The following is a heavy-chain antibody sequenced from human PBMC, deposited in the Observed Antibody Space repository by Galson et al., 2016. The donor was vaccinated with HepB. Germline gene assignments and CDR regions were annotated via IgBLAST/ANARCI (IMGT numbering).Heavy chain of an antibody. D-gene: IGHD3-22*01. V-gene: IGHV3-23*01. J-gene: IGHJ4*02. CDR1: GFTFSKYA. CDR3: TKHEVRTHDY. CDR2: IHLAGRDI. Sequence: SLRLSCAASGFTFSKYALSWVRQAPGKGLEWISAIHLAGRDIYYSDSVRGRFTISRDDSNNMLYLQMNNLRDEDTAVYYCTKHEVRTHDYWGQGTLVTVSP.